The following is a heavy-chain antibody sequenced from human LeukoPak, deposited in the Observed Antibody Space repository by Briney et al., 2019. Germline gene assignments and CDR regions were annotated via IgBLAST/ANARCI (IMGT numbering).Heavy chain of an antibody. CDR3: ARDLRSSGYYAFDY. D-gene: IGHD3-22*01. Sequence: GGSLRLSCAASGFTFSRYSMNWVRQAPGKGLEWVSSISISSSYKYYADSVKGRFTISRDNAKNSLYLQVNSLRAEDTAVYYCARDLRSSGYYAFDYWGQGTLVTVSS. CDR2: ISISSSYK. CDR1: GFTFSRYS. V-gene: IGHV3-21*01. J-gene: IGHJ4*02.